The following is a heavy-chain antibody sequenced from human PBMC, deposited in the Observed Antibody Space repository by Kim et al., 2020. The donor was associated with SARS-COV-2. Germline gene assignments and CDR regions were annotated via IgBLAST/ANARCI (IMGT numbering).Heavy chain of an antibody. Sequence: SETLSLTCTVHGGSISSYYWSWIRQPPGKGLEWIGSIYYSGSTNYNPSLKSRRTISVDTSKNQFSPKLSSVTAADTAVYYCARSSPRVVWFDPWGQGTLVTVSS. V-gene: IGHV4-59*08. D-gene: IGHD2-21*01. CDR3: ARSSPRVVWFDP. CDR2: IYYSGST. J-gene: IGHJ5*02. CDR1: GGSISSYY.